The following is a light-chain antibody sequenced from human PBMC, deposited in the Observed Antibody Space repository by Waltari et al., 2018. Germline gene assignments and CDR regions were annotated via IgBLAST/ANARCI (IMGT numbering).Light chain of an antibody. J-gene: IGKJ1*01. V-gene: IGKV1-39*01. Sequence: DIQMTQSSTPLSASVGDRATITCRASQSIDNYVNWYQQRPGKAPKLLIFAASHWQCGVPARFSGSGSGTEFTLSISTLQPEDVAAYYCIQSDSGPRTFGQGTRVEIK. CDR2: AAS. CDR3: IQSDSGPRT. CDR1: QSIDNY.